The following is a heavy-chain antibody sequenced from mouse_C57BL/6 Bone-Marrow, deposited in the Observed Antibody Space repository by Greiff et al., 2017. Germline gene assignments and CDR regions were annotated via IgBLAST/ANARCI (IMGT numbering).Heavy chain of an antibody. Sequence: QVQLQQSGAELVKPGASVKLSCKASGYTFTEYTIHWVKQRPGQGLEWIGCFYPGSGSIKYNEKFKDKATLTADKSSSTVYMELSSLTSDDSAVFFCARREVRYYGRDYCAMAYWGQGTSVTVSS. J-gene: IGHJ4*01. CDR2: FYPGSGSI. V-gene: IGHV1-62-2*01. CDR1: GYTFTEYT. CDR3: ARREVRYYGRDYCAMAY. D-gene: IGHD1-1*01.